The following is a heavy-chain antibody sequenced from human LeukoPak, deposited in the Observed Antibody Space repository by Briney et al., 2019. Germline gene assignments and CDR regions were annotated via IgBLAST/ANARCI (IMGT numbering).Heavy chain of an antibody. J-gene: IGHJ5*02. V-gene: IGHV3-7*01. CDR2: IKQDGSEK. Sequence: GGSLRLSCAASLFTFSSYWMSCVRQAPGKGVEGVANIKQDGSEKYYADSVKGRFTISRDNDKHSLYLQMNSLRAEDTAVYYCARIVVVVNNWFDPWGQGTLVTVSS. CDR1: LFTFSSYW. D-gene: IGHD3-22*01. CDR3: ARIVVVVNNWFDP.